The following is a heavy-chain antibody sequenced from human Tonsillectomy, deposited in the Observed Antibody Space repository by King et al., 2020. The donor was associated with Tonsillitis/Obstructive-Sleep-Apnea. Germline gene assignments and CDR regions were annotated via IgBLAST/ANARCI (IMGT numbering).Heavy chain of an antibody. CDR1: GYTFTSYY. D-gene: IGHD6-19*01. Sequence: VQLVESGAEVKKPGASVKVSCKASGYTFTSYYMHWVRQAPGQGLEWMGIINPSGGSTSYPQKFQGRVTMTRDTSTSTLYIELSSLRPEDTAVYYCAKEIAVAGMEDAFDIWGQGTMVTVSS. CDR3: AKEIAVAGMEDAFDI. CDR2: INPSGGST. J-gene: IGHJ3*02. V-gene: IGHV1-46*01.